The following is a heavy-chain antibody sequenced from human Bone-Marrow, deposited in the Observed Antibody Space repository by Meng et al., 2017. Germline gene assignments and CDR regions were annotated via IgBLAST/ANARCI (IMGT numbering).Heavy chain of an antibody. CDR2: ISYDGSNK. CDR1: GFTFSSYA. CDR3: ATWSGYFMRGPDY. D-gene: IGHD3-3*01. V-gene: IGHV3-30*01. Sequence: GESLKISCAASGFTFSSYAMHWVRQAPGKGLEWVAVISYDGSNKYYADSVKGRFTISRDNSKNTLYLQMNSLRAEDTAVYYRATWSGYFMRGPDYWGQGTLVTVSS. J-gene: IGHJ4*02.